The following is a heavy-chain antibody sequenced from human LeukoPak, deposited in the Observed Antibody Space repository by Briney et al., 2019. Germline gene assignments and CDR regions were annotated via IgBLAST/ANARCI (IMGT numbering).Heavy chain of an antibody. CDR2: ISGSGGST. J-gene: IGHJ4*02. V-gene: IGHV3-23*01. CDR3: AKDWSWAAAGDYYFDY. D-gene: IGHD6-13*01. Sequence: GGSLRLSCAASGFTFSSYAMSWVRQAPGKGLEWVSAISGSGGSTYYADSVKGRFTISRDNSKNTLYLQMNSLRAEDTAVYYCAKDWSWAAAGDYYFDYWGQGTLVTVSS. CDR1: GFTFSSYA.